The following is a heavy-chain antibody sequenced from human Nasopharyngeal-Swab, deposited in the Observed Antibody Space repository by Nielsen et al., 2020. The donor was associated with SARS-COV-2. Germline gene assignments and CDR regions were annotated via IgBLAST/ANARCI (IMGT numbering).Heavy chain of an antibody. J-gene: IGHJ6*02. CDR2: IIIIFGTA. V-gene: IGHV1-69*13. CDR1: GGTFSSYA. D-gene: IGHD2-21*01. Sequence: SVKVSCKASGGTFSSYAICWVRQAPGQGLEWMGGIIIIFGTANYAQKFQGRVTITADDSTSTAYMELSSLRSEDTAVYYCARPAIAEPYYYFYGMDVWGQGTTVTVS. CDR3: ARPAIAEPYYYFYGMDV.